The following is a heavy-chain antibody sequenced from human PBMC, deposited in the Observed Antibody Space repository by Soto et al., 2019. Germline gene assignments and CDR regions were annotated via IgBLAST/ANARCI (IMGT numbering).Heavy chain of an antibody. V-gene: IGHV3-23*01. J-gene: IGHJ6*03. CDR2: ISGSGGST. Sequence: GSLRLTCAASGFTFSSYAMSWVRQAPGKGLEWVSAISGSGGSTYYADSVKGRFTISRDNSKNTLYLQMNSLRAEDTAVYYCAKTKVQPYYYYYYMDVWGKGTTVTVSS. CDR3: AKTKVQPYYYYYYMDV. CDR1: GFTFSSYA. D-gene: IGHD2-2*01.